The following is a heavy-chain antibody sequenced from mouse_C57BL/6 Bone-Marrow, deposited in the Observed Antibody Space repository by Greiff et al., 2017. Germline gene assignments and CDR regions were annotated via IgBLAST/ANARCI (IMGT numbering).Heavy chain of an antibody. CDR2: ISDGGSYT. CDR3: ARDRGQLRLNYFDY. CDR1: GFTFSSYA. V-gene: IGHV5-4*01. Sequence: EVKVVESGGGLVKPGGSLKLSCAASGFTFSSYAMSWVRQTPEKRLEWVATISDGGSYTYYPDNVKGRFTISRDNAKNNLYLQMSHLKSEDTAMDYCARDRGQLRLNYFDYWGQGTTLTVSS. J-gene: IGHJ2*01. D-gene: IGHD3-2*02.